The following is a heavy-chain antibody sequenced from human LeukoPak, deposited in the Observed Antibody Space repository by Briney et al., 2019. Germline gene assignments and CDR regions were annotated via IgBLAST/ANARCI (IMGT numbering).Heavy chain of an antibody. V-gene: IGHV1-69*04. D-gene: IGHD4-23*01. CDR1: GGTFSSYA. J-gene: IGHJ4*02. Sequence: SVKVSCKSSGGTFSSYAISWVRQAPGQGLEWMGRIIPILGIANYAQKFQGRVTITADKSTSTAYMELSSLRSEDTAVYYCARAASYGGYDYWGQGTLVTVSS. CDR3: ARAASYGGYDY. CDR2: IIPILGIA.